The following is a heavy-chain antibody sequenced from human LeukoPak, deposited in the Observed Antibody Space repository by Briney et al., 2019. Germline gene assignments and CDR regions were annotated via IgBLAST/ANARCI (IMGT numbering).Heavy chain of an antibody. J-gene: IGHJ4*02. Sequence: GGSLRLSCAASGFTFSSYGMHWVRQAPGKGLEWVAFIRYDGSNKYYADSVKGRFTISSDNSKNTLYLQMNSLRAEDTAVYYCAKVRRVPAATYFDYWGQGTLVTVSS. V-gene: IGHV3-30*02. CDR1: GFTFSSYG. CDR3: AKVRRVPAATYFDY. CDR2: IRYDGSNK. D-gene: IGHD2-2*01.